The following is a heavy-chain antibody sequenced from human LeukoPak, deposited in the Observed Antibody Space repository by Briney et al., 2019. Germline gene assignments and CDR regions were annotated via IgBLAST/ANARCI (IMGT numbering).Heavy chain of an antibody. CDR1: GFTFSSYA. CDR3: AKDQGYCSSTSCYPNWFDP. CDR2: ISGSGGST. Sequence: GGSLRLSCAASGFTFSSYAMSWVRQAPGKGLEWVSAISGSGGSTYYADSVKGRFTISRDNSKNTLYLQMSSLRAEDTAVYYCAKDQGYCSSTSCYPNWFDPWGQGTLVTVSS. V-gene: IGHV3-23*01. J-gene: IGHJ5*02. D-gene: IGHD2-2*01.